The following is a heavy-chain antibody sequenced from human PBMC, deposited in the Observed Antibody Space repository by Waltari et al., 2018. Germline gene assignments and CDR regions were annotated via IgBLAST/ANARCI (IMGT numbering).Heavy chain of an antibody. CDR1: GGSISSGSYY. V-gene: IGHV4-39*07. CDR2: IYYSGST. CDR3: ARTPYYYDSSGYYF. J-gene: IGHJ4*02. Sequence: QVQLQESGPGLVKPSQTLSLTCTVSGGSISSGSYYWTWIRQPPGKGLEWIGSIYYSGSTYYNPSLKSRVTISVDTSKNQFSLKLSSVTAADTAVYYCARTPYYYDSSGYYFWGQGTLVTVSS. D-gene: IGHD3-22*01.